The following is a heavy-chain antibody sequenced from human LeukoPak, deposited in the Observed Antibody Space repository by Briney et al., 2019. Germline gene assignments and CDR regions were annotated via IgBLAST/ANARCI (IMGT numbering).Heavy chain of an antibody. J-gene: IGHJ4*02. Sequence: PGRSLRLSCAASGFTFSSYGMHWVRQAPGKGLEWVAVISYDGSNKYYADSVKGRFTISRDNSKNTLYLQMNSLRAEDTAVYYCAKAPSIAAAGTFDYWGQGTLVTVSS. CDR3: AKAPSIAAAGTFDY. V-gene: IGHV3-30*18. D-gene: IGHD6-13*01. CDR2: ISYDGSNK. CDR1: GFTFSSYG.